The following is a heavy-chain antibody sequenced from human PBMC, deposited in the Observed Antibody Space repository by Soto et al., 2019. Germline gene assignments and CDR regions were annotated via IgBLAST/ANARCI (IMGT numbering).Heavy chain of an antibody. Sequence: EVRLLESGEGLVEPGGSLRLSCVASGFTLSSYVTSWVRQAPGKGLEWVSGISAGSGSTHYADSVKGRFTISRDDSKNTLYLQMNILRVEDTALYYCSKGWGDYWGQGTVVTVSS. J-gene: IGHJ4*02. CDR1: GFTLSSYV. CDR3: SKGWGDY. CDR2: ISAGSGST. V-gene: IGHV3-23*01. D-gene: IGHD1-26*01.